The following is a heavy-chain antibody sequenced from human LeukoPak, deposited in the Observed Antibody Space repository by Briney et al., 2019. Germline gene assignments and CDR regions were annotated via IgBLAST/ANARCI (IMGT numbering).Heavy chain of an antibody. CDR1: GGTFSSYA. D-gene: IGHD3-22*01. Sequence: GASVKVSCKASGGTFSSYAISWVRQAPGQGLEWMGRIIPILGIANYAQKFQGRVTITADKSTSTAYMELSSPRSEDTAVYYCARDRDSSGYSDAFDIWGQGTMVTVSS. CDR3: ARDRDSSGYSDAFDI. J-gene: IGHJ3*02. V-gene: IGHV1-69*04. CDR2: IIPILGIA.